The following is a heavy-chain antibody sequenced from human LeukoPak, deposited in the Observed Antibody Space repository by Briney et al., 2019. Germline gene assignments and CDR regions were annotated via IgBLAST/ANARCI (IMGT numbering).Heavy chain of an antibody. CDR1: GGTFSRYA. CDR2: IIPIFGTA. J-gene: IGHJ4*02. D-gene: IGHD5-12*01. Sequence: SVKVSCKASGGTFSRYATSWVRQAPGQGLEWMGGIIPIFGTANYAQKFQGRVTITADESTSTAYMEVSSLRSEDTAVYYCARAYSGYDFFDYWGQGILVTVSS. CDR3: ARAYSGYDFFDY. V-gene: IGHV1-69*13.